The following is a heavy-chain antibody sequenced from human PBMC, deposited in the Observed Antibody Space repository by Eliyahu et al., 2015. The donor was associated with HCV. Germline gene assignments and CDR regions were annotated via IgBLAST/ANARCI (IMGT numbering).Heavy chain of an antibody. V-gene: IGHV2-5*01. CDR2: IYWNDDK. Sequence: QITLKESGPTLVAPTQTLTLTCNFSGFXLSTAEVGVGWIRQPPGKALEWLALIYWNDDKRYSPSLKSRLTITKDTSKDQVVLTMTNMDPADTATYYCVHRRGSGGYISRFDYWGRGTLVAVSS. CDR3: VHRRGSGGYISRFDY. D-gene: IGHD5-12*01. CDR1: GFXLSTAEVG. J-gene: IGHJ4*02.